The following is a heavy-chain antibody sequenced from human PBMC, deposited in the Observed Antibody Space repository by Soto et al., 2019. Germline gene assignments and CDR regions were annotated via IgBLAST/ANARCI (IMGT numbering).Heavy chain of an antibody. Sequence: PVGSLRLSCAASGFTFSSYWMSWVRQAPGKGLEWVANIKQDGSEKYYVDSVKGRFTISRDNAKNSLYLQMNSLRAEDTAVYYCASQRERKSGKDAFDIWGQGTMVTVSS. D-gene: IGHD3-10*01. J-gene: IGHJ3*02. CDR2: IKQDGSEK. CDR1: GFTFSSYW. V-gene: IGHV3-7*01. CDR3: ASQRERKSGKDAFDI.